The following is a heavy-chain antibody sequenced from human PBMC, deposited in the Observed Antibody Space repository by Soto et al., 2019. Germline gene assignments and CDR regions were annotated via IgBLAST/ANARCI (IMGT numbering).Heavy chain of an antibody. CDR2: IKTNSDGGTV. J-gene: IGHJ4*02. CDR1: GFTFSNAW. Sequence: EVHLVESGGGLVKAGGSLRLSCAASGFTFSNAWMSWVRQAPGKGLEWIGRIKTNSDGGTVDYASPVKGRFTISRDDSKSMLYLDLNSLKTEDTGVYFCATVYCATTSCYAPFDYWRKGTLVTVSS. CDR3: ATVYCATTSCYAPFDY. V-gene: IGHV3-15*01. D-gene: IGHD2-2*01.